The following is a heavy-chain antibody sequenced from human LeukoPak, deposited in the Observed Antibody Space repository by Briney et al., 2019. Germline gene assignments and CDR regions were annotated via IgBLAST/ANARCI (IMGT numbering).Heavy chain of an antibody. D-gene: IGHD6-19*01. CDR2: INSDGSST. CDR3: AREVYSSGWSSFDY. Sequence: GGSLRLSCPASGFTFRNHDMSWVRQAPGKGLEWVSGINSDGSSTIHADSVKGRFTISRDNAKNTLYLQMNSLRAEDTAVYYCAREVYSSGWSSFDYWGQGTLVTVSS. J-gene: IGHJ4*02. CDR1: GFTFRNHD. V-gene: IGHV3-74*01.